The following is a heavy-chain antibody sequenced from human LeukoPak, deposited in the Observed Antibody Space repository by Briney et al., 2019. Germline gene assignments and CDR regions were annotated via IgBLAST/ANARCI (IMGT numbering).Heavy chain of an antibody. V-gene: IGHV3-23*01. Sequence: PGGSLRLSCAASGFTFSTYIMNWVRQAPGKGLEWVSAISGSGDSTYYAGSVKGRFTISRDNSKNTLYLQVNSLRAEDTAVYCCAKGSGTHFVHDFWGQGTLVTVSS. CDR1: GFTFSTYI. J-gene: IGHJ4*02. CDR2: ISGSGDST. D-gene: IGHD1-26*01. CDR3: AKGSGTHFVHDF.